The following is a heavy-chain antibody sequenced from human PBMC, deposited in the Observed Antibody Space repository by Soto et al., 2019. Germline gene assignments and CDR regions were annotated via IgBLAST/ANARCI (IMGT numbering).Heavy chain of an antibody. CDR1: GGSFSGYY. V-gene: IGHV4-34*01. CDR3: ARVGTQLELGSSGGY. J-gene: IGHJ4*02. Sequence: QVQLQQWGAGLLKPSETLSLTCADYGGSFSGYYWSWIRQPPGKGLEWIGEINHSGSTNYNPSFKSRVTISVDTSKIQFSLKLSSVTAADTAVYYCARVGTQLELGSSGGYWGQGTLVTVSS. CDR2: INHSGST. D-gene: IGHD1-7*01.